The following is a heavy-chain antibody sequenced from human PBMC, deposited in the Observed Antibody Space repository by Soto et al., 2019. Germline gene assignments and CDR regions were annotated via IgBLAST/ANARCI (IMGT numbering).Heavy chain of an antibody. CDR1: GFTFSSYA. CDR3: AKARADYYDSSGYPVDY. D-gene: IGHD3-22*01. V-gene: IGHV3-23*01. Sequence: EVQLLESGGGLVQPGGSLRLSCAASGFTFSSYAMSWVRQAPGKGLEWVSAISGSGGSTYYADSVKGRFTISRDNSKTTLYLQMNSLRAEDTAVHYCAKARADYYDSSGYPVDYWGQGTLVTVSS. CDR2: ISGSGGST. J-gene: IGHJ4*02.